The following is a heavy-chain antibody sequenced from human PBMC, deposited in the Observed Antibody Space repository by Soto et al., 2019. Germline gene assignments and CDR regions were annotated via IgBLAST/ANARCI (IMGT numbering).Heavy chain of an antibody. Sequence: ASVKVSCKASGYTFTSYAMHWVRQAPGQRLEWMGWINAGNGNTKYSQKFQGRVTITRDTSASTAYMELSSLRSEDTAVYYCARWRAAAGIFDYWGQGTLVTVSS. CDR3: ARWRAAAGIFDY. CDR2: INAGNGNT. CDR1: GYTFTSYA. V-gene: IGHV1-3*01. J-gene: IGHJ4*02. D-gene: IGHD6-13*01.